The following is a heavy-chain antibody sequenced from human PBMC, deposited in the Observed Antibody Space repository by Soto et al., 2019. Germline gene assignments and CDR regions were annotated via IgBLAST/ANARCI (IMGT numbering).Heavy chain of an antibody. CDR2: ISHSGST. Sequence: WTWIRQPPGKGLEWIGEISHSGSTNYNPSLMSRVTMSADTSKKQFSLRLSSVTAADTALYFCARGYESSRRYLPLLDYWGQGTLVTVSS. J-gene: IGHJ4*02. CDR3: ARGYESSRRYLPLLDY. D-gene: IGHD3-22*01. V-gene: IGHV4-34*01.